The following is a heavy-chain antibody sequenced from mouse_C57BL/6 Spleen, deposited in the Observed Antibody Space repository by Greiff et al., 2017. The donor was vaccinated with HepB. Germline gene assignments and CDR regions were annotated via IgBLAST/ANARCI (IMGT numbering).Heavy chain of an antibody. CDR2: ISSGSSTI. CDR3: ARTTTHYYAMDY. J-gene: IGHJ4*01. D-gene: IGHD5-5*01. V-gene: IGHV5-17*01. Sequence: DVHLVESGGGLVKPGGSLKLSCAASGFTFSDYGMHWVRQAPEKGLEWVAYISSGSSTIYYADTVKGRFTISRDNAKNTLFLQMTSLRSEDTAMYYCARTTTHYYAMDYWGQGTSVTVSS. CDR1: GFTFSDYG.